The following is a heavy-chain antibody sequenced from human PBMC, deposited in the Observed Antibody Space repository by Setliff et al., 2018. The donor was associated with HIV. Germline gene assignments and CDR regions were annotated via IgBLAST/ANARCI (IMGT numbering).Heavy chain of an antibody. J-gene: IGHJ4*02. Sequence: SVKVSCKASGGTFSSYAISWVRQAPGQGLEWMGGIIPILGIANCAQKFQGRVTITADESTSTAYMELSSLRSEDTAVYYCASGSGYCTKGDCYIGVHRTPDKYYFDSWGQGTLVTVSS. D-gene: IGHD2-8*01. CDR1: GGTFSSYA. CDR3: ASGSGYCTKGDCYIGVHRTPDKYYFDS. V-gene: IGHV1-69*10. CDR2: IIPILGIA.